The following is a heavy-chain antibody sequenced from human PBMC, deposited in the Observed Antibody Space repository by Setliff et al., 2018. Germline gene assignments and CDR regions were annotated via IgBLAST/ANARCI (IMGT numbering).Heavy chain of an antibody. D-gene: IGHD3-10*01. CDR1: GGSISSSTHY. CDR3: ATPRSHLFGSGSYYDY. J-gene: IGHJ4*01. V-gene: IGHV4-39*01. CDR2: IYYTGST. Sequence: PSETLSLTCNVSGGSISSSTHYWGWIRQPPGKGLEWIGGIYYTGSTYYNPSLKSRVTISADKSKNQFSLELSSVTAADTAVYYCATPRSHLFGSGSYYDYWGQGTLVTVSS.